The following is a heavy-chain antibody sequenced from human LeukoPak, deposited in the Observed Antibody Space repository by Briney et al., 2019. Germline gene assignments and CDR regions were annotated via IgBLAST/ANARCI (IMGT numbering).Heavy chain of an antibody. CDR1: GYTFSSYA. D-gene: IGHD3-10*01. CDR2: INVGNGNT. CDR3: ARGRTVRGVIRNWFDP. J-gene: IGHJ5*02. V-gene: IGHV1-3*01. Sequence: ASVKLSCKASGYTFSSYAMHWVRQAPGQRLGWMGWINVGNGNTKYSQKFQGRGTITRDTSASTVYMELSSLRSEDTAVYYCARGRTVRGVIRNWFDPWGEGTLVTVSS.